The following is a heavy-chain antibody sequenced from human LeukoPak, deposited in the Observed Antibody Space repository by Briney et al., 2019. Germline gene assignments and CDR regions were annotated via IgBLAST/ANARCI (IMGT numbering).Heavy chain of an antibody. V-gene: IGHV3-23*01. CDR3: AKGGSSYSEMDY. J-gene: IGHJ4*02. CDR2: ISGSGGST. CDR1: GFTFSSYA. D-gene: IGHD4-11*01. Sequence: GGSLRLSCAASGFTFSSYAMSWVRQAPGKGLEWVSAISGSGGSTYYADSVKGRFTISRDNSKNTLYLQMNSLRADDTAVYYCAKGGSSYSEMDYWGQGTLVTVSS.